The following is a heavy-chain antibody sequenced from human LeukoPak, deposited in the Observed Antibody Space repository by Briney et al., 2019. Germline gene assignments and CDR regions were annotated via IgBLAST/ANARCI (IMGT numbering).Heavy chain of an antibody. CDR3: ARDRPAARAAFDI. J-gene: IGHJ3*02. CDR2: IYYSGST. CDR1: GGSISSYY. Sequence: SETLSLTCTVSGGSISSYYWSWIRQPPGKGLEWIGYIYYSGSTNYNPSLKSRVTISVDTSKNQFSLKLSSVTAADTAVYYCARDRPAARAAFDIWGQGTMVTVSS. V-gene: IGHV4-59*12. D-gene: IGHD2-2*01.